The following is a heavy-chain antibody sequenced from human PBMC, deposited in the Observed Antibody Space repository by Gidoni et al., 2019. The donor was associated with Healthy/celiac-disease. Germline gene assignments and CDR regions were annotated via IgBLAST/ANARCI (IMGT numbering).Heavy chain of an antibody. CDR2: TYYRSKGYN. Sequence: QVQLQQSGPGLVKPSQNRSLTCAISGDSVSSNSAAWNWIRQSPSRGLEWLGRTYYRSKGYNDYAVSVKSRITINPDTSKNQFSLQLNSVTPEDTAVYYCARGIRYYDSSGYYRSGDFDYWGQGTLVTVSS. V-gene: IGHV6-1*01. D-gene: IGHD3-22*01. CDR3: ARGIRYYDSSGYYRSGDFDY. J-gene: IGHJ4*02. CDR1: GDSVSSNSAA.